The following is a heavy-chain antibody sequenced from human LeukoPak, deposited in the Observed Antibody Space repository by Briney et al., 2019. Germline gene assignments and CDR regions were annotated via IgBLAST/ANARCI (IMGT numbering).Heavy chain of an antibody. CDR1: GFTFSSYA. CDR2: ISDSGDNT. J-gene: IGHJ4*02. CDR3: AKSRDGYNMYYFDY. Sequence: PGESLRLSCAASGFTFSSYAMNWVRQAPGKGLEWVSGISDSGDNTYYADSVKGRFTISRDNSKNTFYLQMNSLRAEDTAVYYCAKSRDGYNMYYFDYWGQGTLVTVSS. V-gene: IGHV3-23*01. D-gene: IGHD5-24*01.